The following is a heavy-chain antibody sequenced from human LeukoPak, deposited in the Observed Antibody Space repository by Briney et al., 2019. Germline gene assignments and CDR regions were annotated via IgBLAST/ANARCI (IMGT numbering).Heavy chain of an antibody. Sequence: PGGSLRLSCAASGFTFSNYWMSWVRQAPGKGLEWVANIKQDGSEKYYVDSVKGRFTISRDNAKNSLYLQMNSLRAEDTAVYYCARDRTLYGSGSYTDYYFDYWGQGTLVTVSS. D-gene: IGHD3-10*01. CDR3: ARDRTLYGSGSYTDYYFDY. J-gene: IGHJ4*02. CDR2: IKQDGSEK. V-gene: IGHV3-7*01. CDR1: GFTFSNYW.